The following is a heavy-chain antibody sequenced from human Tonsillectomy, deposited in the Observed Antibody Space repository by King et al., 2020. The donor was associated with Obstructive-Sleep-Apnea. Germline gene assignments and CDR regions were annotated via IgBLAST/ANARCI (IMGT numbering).Heavy chain of an antibody. CDR3: ASVSWVVAHFLYYFDY. D-gene: IGHD2-15*01. CDR1: GGSISSSSYY. Sequence: QLQESGPGLVKPSETLSLTCTVSGGSISSSSYYWGWIRQPPGKGLEWIGSIYYSGSTYYNPSLKSRVTISVDTSKNQFSLKLSSVTAADTAVYYCASVSWVVAHFLYYFDYWGQGTLVTVSS. V-gene: IGHV4-39*07. J-gene: IGHJ4*02. CDR2: IYYSGST.